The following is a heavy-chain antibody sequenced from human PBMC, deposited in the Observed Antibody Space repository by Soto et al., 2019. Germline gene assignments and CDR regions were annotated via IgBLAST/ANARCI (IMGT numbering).Heavy chain of an antibody. Sequence: SETLSLTCTVSGGSVSSGNYYWSWIRQPPGKGLEWIGYFYYTGSTNYNTSLKSRVTISIDASKNQFSLRLSSVTAADTAVYYCARSMHYSDGSNYSPFDYWGQGTLVTVSS. CDR3: ARSMHYSDGSNYSPFDY. CDR2: FYYTGST. J-gene: IGHJ4*02. D-gene: IGHD3-22*01. V-gene: IGHV4-61*01. CDR1: GGSVSSGNYY.